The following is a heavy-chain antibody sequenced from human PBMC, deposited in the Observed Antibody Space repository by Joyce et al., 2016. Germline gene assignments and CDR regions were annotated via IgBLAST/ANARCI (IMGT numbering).Heavy chain of an antibody. J-gene: IGHJ4*02. CDR3: AGGTGYDFDY. Sequence: EVQLVESGGGLVQPGGSLRLSCAASGFTFSTYGMCWVRQAPGKGLEWVSDISGDSGARYYAGSVKGRFTIARDNAETSLHLQMNSLRSEDTAVYFCAGGTGYDFDYWGQGTLVIVSS. D-gene: IGHD5-12*01. CDR2: ISGDSGAR. V-gene: IGHV3-48*01. CDR1: GFTFSTYG.